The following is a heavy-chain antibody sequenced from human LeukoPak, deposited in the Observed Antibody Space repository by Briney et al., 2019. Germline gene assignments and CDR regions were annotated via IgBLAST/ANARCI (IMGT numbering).Heavy chain of an antibody. CDR2: INWNGGST. J-gene: IGHJ4*01. Sequence: AGGSLRLSCAASGFTFDDYGMGWVRQAPGKGLEWVSGINWNGGSTGYADSVKGRFTISRDNAKNSLYLQLSALRAEDTAVYYCARDGTAPGLYFDLWGQGTLVTVS. V-gene: IGHV3-20*04. CDR1: GFTFDDYG. CDR3: ARDGTAPGLYFDL. D-gene: IGHD6-13*01.